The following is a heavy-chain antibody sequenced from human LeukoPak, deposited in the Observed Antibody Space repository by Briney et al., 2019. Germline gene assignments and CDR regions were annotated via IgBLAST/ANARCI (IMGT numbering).Heavy chain of an antibody. Sequence: GASVKVSCKASGYTFTNYYMHWVRQAPGQGLEWMGWINPNSGGTNYAQKFQGRVTMTRDTSISTAYMELSRLRSDDTAVYYCAREKSERFLEWLVYDYWGQGTLVTVSS. CDR2: INPNSGGT. V-gene: IGHV1-2*02. J-gene: IGHJ4*02. CDR3: AREKSERFLEWLVYDY. D-gene: IGHD3-3*01. CDR1: GYTFTNYY.